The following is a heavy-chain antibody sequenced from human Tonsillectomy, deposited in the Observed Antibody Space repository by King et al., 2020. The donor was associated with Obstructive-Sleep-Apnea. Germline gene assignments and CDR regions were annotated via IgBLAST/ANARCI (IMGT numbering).Heavy chain of an antibody. CDR1: GFSFNTYS. CDR3: ARDRTSGWYGLVDY. Sequence: VQLVESGGGLVKPGGSLRLSCAASGFSFNTYSMTWVRQAPSKGLEWVSSISKSSTYVFYGDSLKGRFTTSRDNAKNSLYLQMNNLRAEDTAVYYCARDRTSGWYGLVDYWGQGTLVTVS. CDR2: ISKSSTYV. D-gene: IGHD6-19*01. J-gene: IGHJ4*02. V-gene: IGHV3-21*06.